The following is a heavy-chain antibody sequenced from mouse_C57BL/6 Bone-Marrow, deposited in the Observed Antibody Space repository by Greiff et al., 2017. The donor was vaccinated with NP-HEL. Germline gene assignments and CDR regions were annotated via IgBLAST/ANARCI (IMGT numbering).Heavy chain of an antibody. CDR1: GYTFTSYW. Sequence: QVQLQQPGAELVRPGSSVKLSCKASGYTFTSYWVDWVKQRPGQGLEWIGNIYPSDSETHYNQKFKDKATLTVDKSSSTAYMQLSSLTSEDSAVYYCASGNYEDYWGQGTTLTVSS. V-gene: IGHV1-61*01. CDR3: ASGNYEDY. J-gene: IGHJ2*01. D-gene: IGHD2-1*01. CDR2: IYPSDSET.